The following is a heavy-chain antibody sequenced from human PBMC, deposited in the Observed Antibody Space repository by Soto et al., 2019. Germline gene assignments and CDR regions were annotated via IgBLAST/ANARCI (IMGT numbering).Heavy chain of an antibody. V-gene: IGHV3-21*01. J-gene: IGHJ5*02. CDR3: ARDLGRPSRIVATTHWFDP. CDR1: GFTFSSYS. CDR2: ISSSSSYI. D-gene: IGHD5-12*01. Sequence: PGGSLRLSCAASGFTFSSYSMNWVRQAPGKGLEWVSSISSSSSYIYYADSVKGRFTISRDNAKNSLYLQMNSLRAEDTAVYYCARDLGRPSRIVATTHWFDPWGQGTLVTVSS.